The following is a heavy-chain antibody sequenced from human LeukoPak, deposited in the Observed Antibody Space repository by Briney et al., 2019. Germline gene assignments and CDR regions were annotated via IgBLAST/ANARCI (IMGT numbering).Heavy chain of an antibody. CDR1: GFTFSDYY. CDR3: AKDRCSNGIGCYYYYMDV. V-gene: IGHV3-30*02. D-gene: IGHD2-8*01. J-gene: IGHJ6*03. CDR2: IQYDGSNE. Sequence: PGGSLRLSCAASGFTFSDYYMSWIRQAPGKGLEWVAYIQYDGSNEQYADSVKGRFSISRDSSKNTLYLQMNSLRAEDTAVYYCAKDRCSNGIGCYYYYMDVWGKGTTVTISS.